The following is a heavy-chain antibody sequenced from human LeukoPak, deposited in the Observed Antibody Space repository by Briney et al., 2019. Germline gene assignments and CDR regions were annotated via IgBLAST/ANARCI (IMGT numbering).Heavy chain of an antibody. CDR3: ARDLFGRGSGSYYGY. V-gene: IGHV1-18*01. J-gene: IGHJ4*02. CDR2: ISAYNGNT. D-gene: IGHD3-10*01. CDR1: GYTFTSYG. Sequence: GASVKVSRKASGYTFTSYGISWVRQAPGQGLEWMGWISAYNGNTNYAQKLQGRVTMTTDTSTSTAYMELRSLRSDDTAVYYCARDLFGRGSGSYYGYWGQGTLVTVSS.